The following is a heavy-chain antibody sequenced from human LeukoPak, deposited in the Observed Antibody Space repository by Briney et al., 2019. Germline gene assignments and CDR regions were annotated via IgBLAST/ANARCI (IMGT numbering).Heavy chain of an antibody. CDR2: IYYSGST. Sequence: SETLSLTCTVSGGSISSSSYYWGWIRQPPGKGLEWIGSIYYSGSTYYNPSLKSRVTISVDTSKNQFSLKLSSVTAADTAVYYCATEGLQSYGMDVWGQGTTVTVSS. CDR1: GGSISSSSYY. D-gene: IGHD4-11*01. V-gene: IGHV4-39*01. J-gene: IGHJ6*02. CDR3: ATEGLQSYGMDV.